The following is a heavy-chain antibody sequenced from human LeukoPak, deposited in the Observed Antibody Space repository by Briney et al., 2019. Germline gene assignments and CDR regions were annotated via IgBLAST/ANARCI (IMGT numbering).Heavy chain of an antibody. V-gene: IGHV3-23*01. Sequence: GGSLRLSCAASGFTFSSYAMSWVRQAPGKGLEWVSGISGSGGSTYYADSVKGRFTISRDNSKNTLYMKMNSLRAEDTAVYYCAKDRGNYLRPKRHAFDSCSQGTMVTVSS. CDR3: AKDRGNYLRPKRHAFDS. D-gene: IGHD1-26*01. CDR1: GFTFSSYA. J-gene: IGHJ3*02. CDR2: ISGSGGST.